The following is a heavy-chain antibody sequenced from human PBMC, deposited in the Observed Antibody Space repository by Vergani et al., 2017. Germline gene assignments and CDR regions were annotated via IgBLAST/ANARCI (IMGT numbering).Heavy chain of an antibody. D-gene: IGHD2-2*01. V-gene: IGHV3-23*01. Sequence: QLLESGGGLIQPGGSLRLSCAASGFTFNSYAMTWVRQAPGKGLEWVSGINNNGGSTYYADSVKGRFTISRDNSKNTLYLQMTDLRAEDTATYYCAKVCGSTSCPYEWGAFDVWGHGTMVTVSS. CDR1: GFTFNSYA. CDR3: AKVCGSTSCPYEWGAFDV. CDR2: INNNGGST. J-gene: IGHJ3*01.